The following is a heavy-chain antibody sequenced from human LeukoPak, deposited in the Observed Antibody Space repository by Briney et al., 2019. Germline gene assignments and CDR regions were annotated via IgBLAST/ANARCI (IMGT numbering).Heavy chain of an antibody. V-gene: IGHV3-48*01. CDR3: ARDQGGGTSY. J-gene: IGHJ4*02. Sequence: GGSLRLSCVASGFTFSTYSMNWARQAPGEGLEWVSYISSLSGTVYYADSVKGRFTIPRDNAKNSLYLQMDSLRAEDTAVYYCARDQGGGTSYWGQGTLVTVSS. CDR1: GFTFSTYS. CDR2: ISSLSGTV. D-gene: IGHD1-26*01.